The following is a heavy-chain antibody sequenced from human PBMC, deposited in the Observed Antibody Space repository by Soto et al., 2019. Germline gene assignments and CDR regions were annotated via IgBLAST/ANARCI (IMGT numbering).Heavy chain of an antibody. D-gene: IGHD3-10*01. V-gene: IGHV1-46*03. CDR3: ARDITPERIIWFGEFMALDY. J-gene: IGHJ4*02. CDR1: GYTFTSYY. CDR2: INPSGGST. Sequence: GASVKVSCKASGYTFTSYYMHWVRQAPGQGLEWMGIINPSGGSTSYAQKFQGRVTMTRDTSTSTVYMELSSLRSEDTAVYYCARDITPERIIWFGEFMALDYWGQGTLVTVSS.